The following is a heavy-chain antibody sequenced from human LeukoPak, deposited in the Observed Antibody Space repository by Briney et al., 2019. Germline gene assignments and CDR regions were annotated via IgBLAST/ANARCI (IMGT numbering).Heavy chain of an antibody. CDR3: ARDKAEGPSRLDN. D-gene: IGHD2-2*01. Sequence: GGSLRLSCAIAGFSFSSYWMSWVCQAPGKGLEWVANIKQDGSEHYYVDSVKGRFTISRDNAKNSLYLQMSGLRAEDTAVYYCARDKAEGPSRLDNWGQGTLVTVSS. J-gene: IGHJ4*02. CDR1: GFSFSSYW. V-gene: IGHV3-7*01. CDR2: IKQDGSEH.